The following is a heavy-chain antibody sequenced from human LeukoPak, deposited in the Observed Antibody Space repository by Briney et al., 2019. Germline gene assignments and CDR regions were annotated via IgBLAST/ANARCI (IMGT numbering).Heavy chain of an antibody. D-gene: IGHD5-18*01. CDR2: ISSSSSYI. CDR1: GFTFSSYS. Sequence: SGGSLRLYCAASGFTFSSYSMNWVRQAPGKGLEWVSAISSSSSYIYYADSVKGRFTISRDNARNSLYLQMNSLRAEDTAMYYCAREGATAAPYWGQGTLVTVSS. V-gene: IGHV3-21*01. J-gene: IGHJ4*02. CDR3: AREGATAAPY.